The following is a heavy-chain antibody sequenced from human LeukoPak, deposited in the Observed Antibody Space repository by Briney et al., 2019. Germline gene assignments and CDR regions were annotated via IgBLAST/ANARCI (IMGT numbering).Heavy chain of an antibody. D-gene: IGHD1-26*01. CDR3: ARHREIGGSYGGGAFDI. CDR1: GGSISSYY. J-gene: IGHJ3*02. CDR2: IYYSGST. Sequence: SETLSLTCTVSGGSISSYYWSWIRQPPGKGLEWIGYIYYSGSTNYNPSLKSRVTISVDTSKNQFSLKLSSVTAADTAVYYCARHREIGGSYGGGAFDIWGQGTMVTVSS. V-gene: IGHV4-59*01.